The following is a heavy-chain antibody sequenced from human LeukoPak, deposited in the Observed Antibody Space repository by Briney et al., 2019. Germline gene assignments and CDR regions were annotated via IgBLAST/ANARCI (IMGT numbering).Heavy chain of an antibody. CDR2: ISSSGGST. J-gene: IGHJ6*02. V-gene: IGHV3-23*01. D-gene: IGHD6-19*01. CDR1: GFTFSSYA. Sequence: GGSLRLSCAASGFTFSSYAMSWVRQAPGKGLEWVSAISSSGGSTYYADSVKGRFTISRDNSKNTLYLQMNGLRAEDTAVYFCAKSSSRLYYYYGMDVWGQGTTVTVSS. CDR3: AKSSSRLYYYYGMDV.